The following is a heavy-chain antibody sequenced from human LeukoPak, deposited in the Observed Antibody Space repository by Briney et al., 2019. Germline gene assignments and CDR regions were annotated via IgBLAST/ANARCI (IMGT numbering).Heavy chain of an antibody. CDR3: ARDRDCSGGSCYSTLFDY. D-gene: IGHD2-15*01. J-gene: IGHJ4*02. V-gene: IGHV3-30*02. CDR2: IRYDGSNK. Sequence: PGGSLRLSCAASGFTFSSYGMHWVRQAPGKGLEWVAFIRYDGSNKYYADSVKGRFTISRDNSKNTLYLQMNSLRAEDTAVYYCARDRDCSGGSCYSTLFDYWGQGTLVTVSS. CDR1: GFTFSSYG.